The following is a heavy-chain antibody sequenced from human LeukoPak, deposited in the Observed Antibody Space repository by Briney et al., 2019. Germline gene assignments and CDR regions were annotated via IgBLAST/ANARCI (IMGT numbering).Heavy chain of an antibody. Sequence: PSETLSLTCTVSGGSIGSGSYYWGWIRQPPGKGLEWIGTMYYGGSDYYNPSLKSRVAIMPDRSKNQFSLRVTSVTAADTAVYYCARHFRAVGNYGSGSYYDYFDFWGQGTLVTVSS. CDR2: MYYGGSD. CDR1: GGSIGSGSYY. V-gene: IGHV4-39*01. D-gene: IGHD3-10*01. J-gene: IGHJ4*02. CDR3: ARHFRAVGNYGSGSYYDYFDF.